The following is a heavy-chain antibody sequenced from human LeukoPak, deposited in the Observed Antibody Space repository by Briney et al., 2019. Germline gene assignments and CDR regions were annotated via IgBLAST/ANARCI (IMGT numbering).Heavy chain of an antibody. CDR3: ARVPYYDFWSGYPPQFDP. D-gene: IGHD3-3*01. CDR2: INPNSGGT. J-gene: IGHJ5*02. V-gene: IGHV1-2*02. CDR1: GYTFTSYG. Sequence: ASVKVSCKASGYTFTSYGISWVRQAPGQGLEWMGWINPNSGGTNYAQKFQGRVTMTRDTSISTAYMELSRLRSDDTAVYYCARVPYYDFWSGYPPQFDPWGQGTLVTVSS.